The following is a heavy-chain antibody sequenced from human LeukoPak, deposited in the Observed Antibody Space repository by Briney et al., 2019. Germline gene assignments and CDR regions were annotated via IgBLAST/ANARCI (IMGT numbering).Heavy chain of an antibody. D-gene: IGHD3-10*01. Sequence: SETLSLTCAVYGGSFSGYYWSWIRQPPGKGLEWIGEMNHSGSTNYNPSLKSRVTISVDTSKNQFSLKLSSVTAADTAVYYCARDHSRYYGSGSYYTPKINTYFDYWGQGTLVTVSS. V-gene: IGHV4-34*01. J-gene: IGHJ4*02. CDR1: GGSFSGYY. CDR3: ARDHSRYYGSGSYYTPKINTYFDY. CDR2: MNHSGST.